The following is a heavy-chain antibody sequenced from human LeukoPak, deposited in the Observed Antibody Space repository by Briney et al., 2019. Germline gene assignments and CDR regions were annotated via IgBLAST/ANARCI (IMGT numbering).Heavy chain of an antibody. CDR2: ISTYNGNT. J-gene: IGHJ4*02. CDR3: ATKVVGYCSGGSCYQRDY. V-gene: IGHV1-18*01. Sequence: ASVKVSCTASGYTFTTLGISWLRQAPGQGLEWMAWISTYNGNTNYAQKFQGRVTITTDESTSTAYMELSSLRSEDTAVYYCATKVVGYCSGGSCYQRDYWGQGTLVTVSS. CDR1: GYTFTTLG. D-gene: IGHD2-15*01.